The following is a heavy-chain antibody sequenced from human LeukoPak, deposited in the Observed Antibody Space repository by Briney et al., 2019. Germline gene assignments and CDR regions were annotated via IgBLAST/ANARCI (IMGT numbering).Heavy chain of an antibody. J-gene: IGHJ3*02. D-gene: IGHD1-26*01. CDR1: GFTFSSYA. CDR2: IRYDGSNK. V-gene: IGHV3-30*02. CDR3: ARSRSGSYFLDAFDI. Sequence: GGSLRLSCAASGFTFSSYAMSWVRQAPGKGLEWVSFIRYDGSNKYYADSVKGRFTISRDNSKDTLYLQMNSLRAEDTAVYYCARSRSGSYFLDAFDIWGQGTMVTVSS.